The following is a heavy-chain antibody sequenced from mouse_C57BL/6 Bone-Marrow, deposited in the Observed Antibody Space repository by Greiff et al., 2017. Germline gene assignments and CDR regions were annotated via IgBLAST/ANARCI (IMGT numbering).Heavy chain of an antibody. J-gene: IGHJ2*01. Sequence: QVQLKQSGAELARPGASVKLSCKASGYTFTSYGIRWVKQSTGQGLEWIGEIYPRSGNTYYHEKFKGKATLTADKSSSTAYMELRSLTSEDSAVYFCAREGKITTVVSDYWGQGTTLTVSS. CDR1: GYTFTSYG. D-gene: IGHD1-1*01. CDR3: AREGKITTVVSDY. V-gene: IGHV1-81*01. CDR2: IYPRSGNT.